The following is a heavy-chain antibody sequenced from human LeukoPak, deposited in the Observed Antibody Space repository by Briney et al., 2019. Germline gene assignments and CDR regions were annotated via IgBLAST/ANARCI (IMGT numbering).Heavy chain of an antibody. J-gene: IGHJ4*02. Sequence: GGSLRLSCAASGFTFSSYSMNWVRQAPGKGLEWVSSISSSSSYIYYADSVKGRFTISRDNAKNSLYLQMNSLRAEDTAVYYCARGRYDILTGYYIDYWGQGTLVTVSS. CDR3: ARGRYDILTGYYIDY. CDR2: ISSSSSYI. CDR1: GFTFSSYS. V-gene: IGHV3-21*01. D-gene: IGHD3-9*01.